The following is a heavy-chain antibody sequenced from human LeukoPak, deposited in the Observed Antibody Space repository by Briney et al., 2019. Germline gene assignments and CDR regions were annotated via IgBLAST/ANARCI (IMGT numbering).Heavy chain of an antibody. D-gene: IGHD6-13*01. CDR1: GFTFDSHA. CDR2: IWYDGSNK. Sequence: PGGSLRLSCAASGFTFDSHAMAWVRQAPGKGLEWVAVIWYDGSNKYYADSVKGRFTISRDNSKNTLYLQMNSLRAEDTAVYYCAREYPDAGYSAAHLDYWGQGTLVTVSS. CDR3: AREYPDAGYSAAHLDY. J-gene: IGHJ4*02. V-gene: IGHV3-33*08.